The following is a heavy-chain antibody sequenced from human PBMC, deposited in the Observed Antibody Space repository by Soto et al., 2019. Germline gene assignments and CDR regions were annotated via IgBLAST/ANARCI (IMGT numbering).Heavy chain of an antibody. CDR3: ARSRSGRGWFDP. D-gene: IGHD3-10*01. Sequence: QLQLQESGSGLVKPSQTLSLTCAVSGGSISSGGYSWSWIRQPPGKGLEWIGYIYHCGSTYYNPSLKSRVTISVDRSKNQFSLKLSSVTAADTAVYYCARSRSGRGWFDPWGQGTLVTVSS. V-gene: IGHV4-30-2*01. CDR2: IYHCGST. CDR1: GGSISSGGYS. J-gene: IGHJ5*02.